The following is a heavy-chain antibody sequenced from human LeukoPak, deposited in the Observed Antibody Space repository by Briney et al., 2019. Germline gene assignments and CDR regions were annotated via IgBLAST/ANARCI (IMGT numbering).Heavy chain of an antibody. V-gene: IGHV1-2*02. CDR3: ARAAVTTGSTETFDP. D-gene: IGHD1-1*01. J-gene: IGHJ5*02. Sequence: ASVKVSCKASGDTFIAYYMHWVRQAPGQGLEWMGWINPNSGGTNYAQKFQGRVTLTRGTSISTAYMELSSLRSDDTAVYYCARAAVTTGSTETFDPWGQGTLVTVSS. CDR2: INPNSGGT. CDR1: GDTFIAYY.